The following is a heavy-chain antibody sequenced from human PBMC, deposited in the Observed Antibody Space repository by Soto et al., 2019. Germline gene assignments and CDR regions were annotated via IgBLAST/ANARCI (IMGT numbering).Heavy chain of an antibody. Sequence: QVQLVQSGAEVKKPGSSVKVSCKASGGTFSSYAIDWVRQAPGQGLEWMGGIIPIFGTANYAQKFQGRVTITADKSTSTAYMELSSLRSEDTAVYYCARDGPQRTAKYYGMDVWGQGTTVTVSS. CDR3: ARDGPQRTAKYYGMDV. CDR1: GGTFSSYA. J-gene: IGHJ6*02. CDR2: IIPIFGTA. D-gene: IGHD5-18*01. V-gene: IGHV1-69*06.